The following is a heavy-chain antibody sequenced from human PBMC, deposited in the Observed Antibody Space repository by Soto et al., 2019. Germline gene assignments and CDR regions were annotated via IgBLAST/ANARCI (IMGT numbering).Heavy chain of an antibody. CDR3: ARVSSSGRFDY. D-gene: IGHD6-19*01. Sequence: SETLSLTCTVSGGSISSYYWSWIRQPPGKGLEWIGYIYYSGSTNYNPSLKSRVTISVDTSKNQFSLKLSSVTAADTAVYYCARVSSSGRFDYWGKGTLVTVAS. CDR1: GGSISSYY. CDR2: IYYSGST. J-gene: IGHJ4*02. V-gene: IGHV4-59*01.